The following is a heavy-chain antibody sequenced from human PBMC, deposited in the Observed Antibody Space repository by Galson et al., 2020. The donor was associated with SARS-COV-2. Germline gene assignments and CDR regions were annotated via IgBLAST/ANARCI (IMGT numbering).Heavy chain of an antibody. D-gene: IGHD2-2*01. CDR1: GGSFRNYY. Sequence: SETLSLTCAVYGGSFRNYYWTWIRQSPEKGLEWLGEINHRGSTNYDPSLQGPVAMSVDTSKNQFSLRLSSVTAADTAVYYCVRGAEERRIIVVVPYYYTYMDVWGGGTAVTVSS. J-gene: IGHJ6*03. CDR2: INHRGST. CDR3: VRGAEERRIIVVVPYYYTYMDV. V-gene: IGHV4-34*01.